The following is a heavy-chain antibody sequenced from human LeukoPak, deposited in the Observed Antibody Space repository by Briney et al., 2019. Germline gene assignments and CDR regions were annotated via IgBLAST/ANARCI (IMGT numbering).Heavy chain of an antibody. CDR1: GGSISSGGYY. Sequence: NPSETLSLTCTVSGGSISSGGYYWSWIRQPAGKGLEWIGRIYTSGSTNYNPSLKSRVTISVDTSKNQFSLKLSSVTAADTAVYYCARDFHYCTNGVCGYYYYMDVWGKGTTVTVSS. J-gene: IGHJ6*03. D-gene: IGHD2-8*01. CDR2: IYTSGST. V-gene: IGHV4-61*02. CDR3: ARDFHYCTNGVCGYYYYMDV.